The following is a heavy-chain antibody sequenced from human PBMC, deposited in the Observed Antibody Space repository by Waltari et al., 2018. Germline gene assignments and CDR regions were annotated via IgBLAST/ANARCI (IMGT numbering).Heavy chain of an antibody. Sequence: EVQVVESGGGLVKPGGSLRLSCAASGFTFSSYSMNWVRQAPGKGLEWVSSMSSSSSYIYYADSVKGRFTISRDNAKNSLYLQMNSLRAEDTAVYYCARDDLAVAGTADYWGQGTLVTVSS. D-gene: IGHD6-19*01. J-gene: IGHJ4*02. V-gene: IGHV3-21*01. CDR2: MSSSSSYI. CDR1: GFTFSSYS. CDR3: ARDDLAVAGTADY.